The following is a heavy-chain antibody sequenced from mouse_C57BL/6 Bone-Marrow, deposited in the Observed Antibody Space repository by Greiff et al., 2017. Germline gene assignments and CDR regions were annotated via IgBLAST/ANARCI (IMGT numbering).Heavy chain of an antibody. CDR2: IRSKSNNYAT. CDR1: GFSFNTYA. Sequence: EVKLVESGGGLVQPKGSLTLSCAASGFSFNTYAMNWVRQAPGKGLEWVARIRSKSNNYATYYADSVKDRFTISRDDSESMLYLQMNNLKTEDTAMYYCVRHWLGAMDYWGQGTSVTVSS. J-gene: IGHJ4*01. V-gene: IGHV10-1*01. CDR3: VRHWLGAMDY.